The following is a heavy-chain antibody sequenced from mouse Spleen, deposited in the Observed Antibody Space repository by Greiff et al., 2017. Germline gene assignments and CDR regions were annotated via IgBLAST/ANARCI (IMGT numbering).Heavy chain of an antibody. J-gene: IGHJ2*01. Sequence: EVQLQESGPGLVKPSQSLSLTCSVTGYSITSGYYWNWIRQFPGNQLERMGYISYDGSNNYNPSLKNRISITRDTSKNQFFLKLNSVTTEDTATYYSARGQPELGFWGQGTPLTVSS. CDR2: ISYDGSN. CDR1: GYSITSGYY. V-gene: IGHV3-6*01. CDR3: ARGQPELGF. D-gene: IGHD4-1*01.